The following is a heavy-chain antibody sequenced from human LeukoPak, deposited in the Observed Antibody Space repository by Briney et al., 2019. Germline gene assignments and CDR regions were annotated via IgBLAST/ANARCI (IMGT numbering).Heavy chain of an antibody. V-gene: IGHV3-11*04. CDR3: ARVVEWLGLDY. CDR2: ISSSASTI. D-gene: IGHD6-19*01. CDR1: GFTFSDYY. Sequence: SGGSLRLSCTASGFTFSDYYMSWIRQTPGKGLEWLSYISSSASTIYYADSVKGRFTISRDNAKNSLYLQMNSLRAEDTAVYYCARVVEWLGLDYWGQGTLVTVSS. J-gene: IGHJ4*02.